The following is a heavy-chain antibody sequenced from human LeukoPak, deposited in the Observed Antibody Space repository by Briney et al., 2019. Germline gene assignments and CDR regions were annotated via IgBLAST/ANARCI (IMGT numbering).Heavy chain of an antibody. CDR1: GFTFSSYE. CDR2: ISSSGSTI. V-gene: IGHV3-48*03. J-gene: IGHJ6*04. D-gene: IGHD6-13*01. Sequence: GGSLRLSCAASGFTFSSYEMNWVRQAPGEGLEWVSYISSSGSTIYYADSVKGRFTISRDNAKNSLYLQMNSLRAEDTAVYYCARDGSSWYGMDVWGKGTTVTVSS. CDR3: ARDGSSWYGMDV.